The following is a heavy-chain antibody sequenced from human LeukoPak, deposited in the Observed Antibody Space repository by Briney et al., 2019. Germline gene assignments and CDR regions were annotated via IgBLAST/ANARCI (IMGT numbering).Heavy chain of an antibody. CDR2: IKQDGSEK. V-gene: IGHV3-7*01. CDR3: ARDYPTYGDDTSVYFAY. J-gene: IGHJ4*02. Sequence: GGSLRLSCAASGFTFSSYWMSWVRQAPGKGLEWVANIKQDGSEKYFVDSVKGRFTISRDNAKNSLYLQMNSLRVEDTAVYYCARDYPTYGDDTSVYFAYSGQRSLVTVYS. D-gene: IGHD4-17*01. CDR1: GFTFSSYW.